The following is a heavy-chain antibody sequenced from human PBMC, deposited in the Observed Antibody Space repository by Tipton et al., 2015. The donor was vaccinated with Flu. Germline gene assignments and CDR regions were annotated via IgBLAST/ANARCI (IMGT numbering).Heavy chain of an antibody. V-gene: IGHV1-46*01. D-gene: IGHD6-19*01. J-gene: IGHJ4*02. Sequence: QSGAEVKKPGASVKVSCKASGYTFTTYYMHWVRQAPGQGLDWMGLINPDGGRTSYAQKFQGRVTMTTDTSTSTMHMELSSLRSEDTAVYYCARGSSGWWIDYWGQGTLVTVSS. CDR3: ARGSSGWWIDY. CDR1: GYTFTTYY. CDR2: INPDGGRT.